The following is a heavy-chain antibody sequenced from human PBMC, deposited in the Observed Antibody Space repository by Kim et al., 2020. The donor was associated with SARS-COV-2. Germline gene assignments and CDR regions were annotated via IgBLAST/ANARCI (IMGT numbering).Heavy chain of an antibody. CDR1: GGSFSGYY. CDR2: INHSGST. Sequence: SETLSLTCAVYGGSFSGYYWSWIRQPPGKGLEWIGEINHSGSTNYNPSLKSRVTISVDTSKNQFSLQLSSVTAADTAVYYCARSGYSYGTPYWGQGTLVTVSS. V-gene: IGHV4-34*01. D-gene: IGHD5-18*01. CDR3: ARSGYSYGTPY. J-gene: IGHJ4*02.